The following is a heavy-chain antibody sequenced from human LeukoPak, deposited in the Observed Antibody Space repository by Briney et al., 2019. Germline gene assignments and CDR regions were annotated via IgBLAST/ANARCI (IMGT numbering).Heavy chain of an antibody. CDR1: GFTFSSYS. D-gene: IGHD3-22*01. V-gene: IGHV3-21*01. J-gene: IGHJ4*02. CDR3: ARDLGGPVVTSLDY. CDR2: ISSSSSYI. Sequence: PGGSLRLSCAASGFTFSSYSMNWVRQAPGKGLEWISSISSSSSYIYYADSVKGRFTISRDNAKNSLYLQMNSLRAEDTAVYYCARDLGGPVVTSLDYWGQGTLVTVSS.